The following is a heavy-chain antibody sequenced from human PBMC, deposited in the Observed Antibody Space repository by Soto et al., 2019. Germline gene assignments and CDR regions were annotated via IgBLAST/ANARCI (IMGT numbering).Heavy chain of an antibody. CDR1: GFSFSNYW. V-gene: IGHV3-7*03. J-gene: IGHJ4*02. Sequence: DVQLVESGGALVQPGGALRLSCATSGFSFSNYWMTWVRQAPGKGLEWVANIKPDGSEDFYVASVKGRFTMSRDNAKHSVYLQMNRLRAEDTAVYFFAKDGGSDSYYFDSWGQGTLVTVSS. CDR2: IKPDGSED. CDR3: AKDGGSDSYYFDS. D-gene: IGHD2-21*02.